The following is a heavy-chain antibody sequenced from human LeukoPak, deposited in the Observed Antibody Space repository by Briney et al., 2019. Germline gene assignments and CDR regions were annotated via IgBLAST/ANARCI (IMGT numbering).Heavy chain of an antibody. J-gene: IGHJ5*02. D-gene: IGHD2-2*01. Sequence: ASVKVSCKASGYTFTSYDINWVRQATGQGLEWMGWMNPNSGNTGYAQRFQGRVTMTRNTSISTAYMELNSLRSEDTAVYYCARDQRRADWFDPWGQGTLVTVSS. V-gene: IGHV1-8*01. CDR3: ARDQRRADWFDP. CDR2: MNPNSGNT. CDR1: GYTFTSYD.